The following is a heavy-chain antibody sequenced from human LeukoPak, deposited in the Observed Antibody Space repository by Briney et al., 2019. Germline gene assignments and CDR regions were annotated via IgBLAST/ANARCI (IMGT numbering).Heavy chain of an antibody. CDR1: GGTFSRLA. Sequence: SVKVSCKASGGTFSRLAISWVRQAPGLGLEWMGRIVPSFGTTNYAQNFQGRVTIAADKSTSTAYMELSSLKSEDTAIYFCASPTSYLAGTGLHFGFWGQGTLVTVSS. V-gene: IGHV1-69*06. J-gene: IGHJ4*02. D-gene: IGHD6-19*01. CDR3: ASPTSYLAGTGLHFGF. CDR2: IVPSFGTT.